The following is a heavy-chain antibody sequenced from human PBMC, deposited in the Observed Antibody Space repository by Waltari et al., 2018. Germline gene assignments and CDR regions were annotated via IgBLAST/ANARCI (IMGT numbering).Heavy chain of an antibody. Sequence: QLQLQESGPGLVKPSETLSLTCTVSGGSISSSSYYWGWIRQPPGKGLGWIGGIYYSVSTYYNPSVKGRVTISVDTSKNQFSLRLSSVTAADTAVYYCAEITMVRGVTYWGQGTLVTVSS. CDR3: AEITMVRGVTY. V-gene: IGHV4-39*01. D-gene: IGHD3-10*01. CDR1: GGSISSSSYY. CDR2: IYYSVST. J-gene: IGHJ4*02.